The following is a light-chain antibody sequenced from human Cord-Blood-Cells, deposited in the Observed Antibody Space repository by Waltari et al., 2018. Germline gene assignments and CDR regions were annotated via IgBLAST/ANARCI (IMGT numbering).Light chain of an antibody. CDR1: SSDVGGYNY. V-gene: IGLV2-14*01. J-gene: IGLJ2*01. CDR2: DVS. CDR3: SSYTSSSNVV. Sequence: QSALTQPASVSGSPGQSITISCTGTSSDVGGYNYVSWYQQHPGKAPKLMFYDVSNRPSGVSNRVSGSKSGNTAALTISGRQAEDEADYYCSSYTSSSNVVFGGGTKLTVL.